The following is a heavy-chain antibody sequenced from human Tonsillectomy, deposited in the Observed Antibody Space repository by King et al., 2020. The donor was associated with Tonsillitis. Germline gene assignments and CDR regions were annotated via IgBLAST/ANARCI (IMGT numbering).Heavy chain of an antibody. Sequence: VQLVESGGGLVQPGGSLRLSCAASGFTFSSYAMSWVSQAPGKGLEWVSTISGSGGSTYYAESVKGRFTISRDNSKNTLYLQMNRLRAEDTSVYYCAKDLEIGVGVVAASDWGQGTLVTVSS. V-gene: IGHV3-23*04. CDR2: ISGSGGST. J-gene: IGHJ4*02. CDR3: AKDLEIGVGVVAASD. D-gene: IGHD2-15*01. CDR1: GFTFSSYA.